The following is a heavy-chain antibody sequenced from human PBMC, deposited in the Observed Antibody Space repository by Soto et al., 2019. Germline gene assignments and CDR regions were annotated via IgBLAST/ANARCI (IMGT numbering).Heavy chain of an antibody. V-gene: IGHV3-64*01. J-gene: IGHJ6*03. D-gene: IGHD1-1*01. CDR1: GFTFSSYA. Sequence: EVQLVESGGGLVQPGGSLRLSCAASGFTFSSYAMHWVRQAPGKGLEYVSAISSNGGSTYYANSVKGRFTISRDNSKNTLYLQMGSLRADDMAAYYCARQTSPRRGYPYYYYYYMDVWGKGTTVTVSS. CDR3: ARQTSPRRGYPYYYYYYMDV. CDR2: ISSNGGST.